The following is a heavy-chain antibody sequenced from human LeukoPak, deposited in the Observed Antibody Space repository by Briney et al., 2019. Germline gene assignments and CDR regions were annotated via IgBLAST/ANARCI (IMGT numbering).Heavy chain of an antibody. J-gene: IGHJ4*02. Sequence: NPGGSLRLSCAASGFTFSDYYMSWIRQAPGKGLEWVSYISSSSSYTNYADSVKGRFTISRDNAKNSLYLQMNSLRAEDTAVYYCARDSFYYDILTGYYKLTYYFDYWGQGTLVTVSS. CDR1: GFTFSDYY. D-gene: IGHD3-9*01. V-gene: IGHV3-11*06. CDR2: ISSSSSYT. CDR3: ARDSFYYDILTGYYKLTYYFDY.